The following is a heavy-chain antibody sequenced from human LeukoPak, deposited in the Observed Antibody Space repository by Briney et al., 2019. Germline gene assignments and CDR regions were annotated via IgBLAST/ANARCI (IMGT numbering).Heavy chain of an antibody. CDR2: INHSGST. J-gene: IGHJ4*02. CDR3: ARDYYD. Sequence: SETLSLTCAVYGGSFSGYYWSWIRQPPGKGLEWIGEINHSGSTNYNPSHKSRVTISVDTSKNQFSLKLSSVTAADTAVYYCARDYYDWGQGTLVTVSS. V-gene: IGHV4-34*01. CDR1: GGSFSGYY. D-gene: IGHD1-26*01.